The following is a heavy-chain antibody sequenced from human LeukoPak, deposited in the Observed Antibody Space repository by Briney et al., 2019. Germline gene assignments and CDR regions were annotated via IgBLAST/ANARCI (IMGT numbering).Heavy chain of an antibody. J-gene: IGHJ4*02. CDR2: IRSKAYGGTT. CDR1: GFTFSSYT. V-gene: IGHV3-49*04. Sequence: GGSLRLSCAASGFTFSSYTMNWVRQAPGKGLEWVGFIRSKAYGGTTEYAASVKVRFIISRDDFKSIAYLQMNSLKTEDTAVYYCTRSSSGWYSDYWGQGTLVTVSS. D-gene: IGHD6-19*01. CDR3: TRSSSGWYSDY.